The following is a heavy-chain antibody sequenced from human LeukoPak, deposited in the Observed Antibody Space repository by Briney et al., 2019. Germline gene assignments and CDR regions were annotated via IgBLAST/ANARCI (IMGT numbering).Heavy chain of an antibody. J-gene: IGHJ3*02. Sequence: PGRSLRLSCAASGFTFSSYAMHWVRQAPGKGLEWVSAISGSGGSTYYADSVKGRFTISRDNSKNTLYLQMNSLRAEDTAVYYCARARGVRPHRPFDIWGQGTMVTVSS. D-gene: IGHD2-8*01. V-gene: IGHV3-23*01. CDR1: GFTFSSYA. CDR3: ARARGVRPHRPFDI. CDR2: ISGSGGST.